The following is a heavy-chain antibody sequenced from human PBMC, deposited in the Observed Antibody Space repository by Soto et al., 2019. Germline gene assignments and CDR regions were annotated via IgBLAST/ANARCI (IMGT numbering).Heavy chain of an antibody. D-gene: IGHD2-2*01. CDR1: GFTFSSYA. CDR2: ISYDGSNK. J-gene: IGHJ4*02. V-gene: IGHV3-30-3*01. CDR3: ARGPSSLTSFDY. Sequence: GGSLRLSCAASGFTFSSYAMHWVRQAPDKGLEWVAVISYDGSNKYYADSVKGRFTISRDNSKNTLYLQMNSPRAEDTAVYYCARGPSSLTSFDYWGQGALVTVSS.